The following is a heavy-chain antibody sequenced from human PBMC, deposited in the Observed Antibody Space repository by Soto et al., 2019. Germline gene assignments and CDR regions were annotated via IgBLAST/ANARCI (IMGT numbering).Heavy chain of an antibody. Sequence: QVKLVASGGGVVQPGRALRLSCAASGFTFSSYGMHWVRQSPGKGMERVAVLWYDGSNKYSADAVKGRFTISRDNSKNSLYLQMNGLRAADTAVYYCARGSEMGDRGLGVDYWCQGTLVTVSA. CDR3: ARGSEMGDRGLGVDY. J-gene: IGHJ4*02. CDR1: GFTFSSYG. D-gene: IGHD3-16*01. V-gene: IGHV3-33*01. CDR2: LWYDGSNK.